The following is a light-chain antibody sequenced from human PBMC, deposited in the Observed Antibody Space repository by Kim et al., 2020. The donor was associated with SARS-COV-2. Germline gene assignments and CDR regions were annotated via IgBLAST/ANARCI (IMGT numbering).Light chain of an antibody. V-gene: IGLV1-44*01. Sequence: QSVLTQPPSASGTPGQRVTISWSGSTSNIGSNAVNWYQHVPGTAPKLLIYNNDQRPSGVPDRFSGSKSGTSASLAISGLQSEDEADYYCGPWDDSLNGLVFGGGTHLTVL. CDR2: NND. CDR1: TSNIGSNA. CDR3: GPWDDSLNGLV. J-gene: IGLJ3*02.